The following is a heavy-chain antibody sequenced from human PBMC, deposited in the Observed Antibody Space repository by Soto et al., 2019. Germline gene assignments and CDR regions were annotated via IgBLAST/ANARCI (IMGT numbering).Heavy chain of an antibody. J-gene: IGHJ3*02. V-gene: IGHV1-45*02. Sequence: SVKVSCKASEYTFTYRYLHWVRQAPGQALEWMGWITPFNGNTNYAQKFQDRVTITRDRSMSTAYMELSSLRSEDTAMYYCARSSFDSSSLFDIWGQGTMVPVSS. CDR1: EYTFTYRY. D-gene: IGHD6-13*01. CDR3: ARSSFDSSSLFDI. CDR2: ITPFNGNT.